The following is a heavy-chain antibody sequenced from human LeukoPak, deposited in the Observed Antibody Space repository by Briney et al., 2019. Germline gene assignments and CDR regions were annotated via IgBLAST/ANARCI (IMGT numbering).Heavy chain of an antibody. CDR2: INHSGST. CDR3: ARRLTQYDCFDP. CDR1: GGSFSGYY. J-gene: IGHJ5*02. D-gene: IGHD2-2*01. Sequence: SETLSLTCAVYGGSFSGYYWSWIRQPPGKGLEWIGEINHSGSTNYNPSLKSRVTISVDTSKNQFSLKLSSVTAADTAVYYCARRLTQYDCFDPWGQGILVTVSS. V-gene: IGHV4-34*01.